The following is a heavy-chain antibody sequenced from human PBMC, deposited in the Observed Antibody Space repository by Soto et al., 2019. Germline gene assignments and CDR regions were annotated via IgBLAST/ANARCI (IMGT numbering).Heavy chain of an antibody. V-gene: IGHV1-3*05. D-gene: IGHD2-15*01. Sequence: QVQLVQSGAEEQKPGASVKVSCKASGYTFTRYAIHWVRQAPGQGLEWMGWIIGGSGNTKYSENFQGRVTITRDTAASTAYMELSSLRFDDTAFYFCARTDIVLSPVGKGWFDSWGQGTLVSVSS. CDR3: ARTDIVLSPVGKGWFDS. J-gene: IGHJ5*01. CDR1: GYTFTRYA. CDR2: IIGGSGNT.